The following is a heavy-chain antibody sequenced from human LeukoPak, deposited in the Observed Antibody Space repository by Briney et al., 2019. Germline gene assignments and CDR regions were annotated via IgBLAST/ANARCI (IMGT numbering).Heavy chain of an antibody. CDR3: ARATTRWLAKYCFDY. V-gene: IGHV4-34*01. CDR2: INHSGST. J-gene: IGHJ4*02. CDR1: GGSFSGYY. Sequence: SETLSLTCAVYGGSFSGYYWSWIRQPPGKGLEWIGEINHSGSTNYNPSLKSRVTISVDTSKNQFSLKLSSVTAADTAVYYCARATTRWLAKYCFDYWGQGTLVTVSS. D-gene: IGHD6-19*01.